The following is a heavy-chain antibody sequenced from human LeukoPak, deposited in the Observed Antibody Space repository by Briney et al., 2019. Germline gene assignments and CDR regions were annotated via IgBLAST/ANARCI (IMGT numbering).Heavy chain of an antibody. Sequence: GGSLRLACAASGFTFSSYAMSWVRQAPGKGLEWVSAISGSGGSTYYADSVKGRFTISRDNARNSLYLQMNSLRADDTAVYSCARVPSGSGSYLWWFDPWGQGTLVTVSS. CDR3: ARVPSGSGSYLWWFDP. CDR1: GFTFSSYA. V-gene: IGHV3-23*01. CDR2: ISGSGGST. D-gene: IGHD3-10*01. J-gene: IGHJ5*02.